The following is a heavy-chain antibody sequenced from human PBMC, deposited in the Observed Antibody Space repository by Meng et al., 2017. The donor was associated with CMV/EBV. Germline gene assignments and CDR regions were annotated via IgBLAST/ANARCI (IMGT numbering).Heavy chain of an antibody. V-gene: IGHV3-30*04. CDR3: ASRVRGYSYGDFDY. D-gene: IGHD5-18*01. CDR2: ISYDGSNK. Sequence: SGFTFSGYAMHWVRQAPGKGLEWVEVISYDGSNKYYADSVKGRFTISRDNSKNTLYLQMNSLRAEDTAVYYCASRVRGYSYGDFDYWGQGTLVTVSS. CDR1: GFTFSGYA. J-gene: IGHJ4*02.